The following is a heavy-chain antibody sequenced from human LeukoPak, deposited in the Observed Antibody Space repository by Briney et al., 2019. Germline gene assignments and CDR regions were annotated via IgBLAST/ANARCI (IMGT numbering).Heavy chain of an antibody. CDR3: ARPPTIGYYGSGSYYDY. V-gene: IGHV5-51*01. CDR1: GYSFTSYW. D-gene: IGHD3-10*01. Sequence: GESLKISCKGSGYSFTSYWIGWVRQMPGKGLEWMGIIYPGHSDTRYSPSFQGQVTISADKSISTAYLQWSSLKASDTAMYYCARPPTIGYYGSGSYYDYWGQGTLVTVSS. J-gene: IGHJ4*02. CDR2: IYPGHSDT.